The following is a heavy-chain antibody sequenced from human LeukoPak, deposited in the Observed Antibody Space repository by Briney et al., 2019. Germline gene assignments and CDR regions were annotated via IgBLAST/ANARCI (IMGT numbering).Heavy chain of an antibody. J-gene: IGHJ4*02. D-gene: IGHD2-15*01. V-gene: IGHV4-34*01. CDR1: GGSFSGYY. CDR2: INHSGST. CDR3: AKEKGYCSGGSCYGGTFDY. Sequence: PSETLSLTCAVYGGSFSGYYWSWIRQPPGKGLEWIGEINHSGSTNYNPSLKSRVTTSVDTSKNQFSLKLSSVTAADTAVYYCAKEKGYCSGGSCYGGTFDYWGQGTLVTVSS.